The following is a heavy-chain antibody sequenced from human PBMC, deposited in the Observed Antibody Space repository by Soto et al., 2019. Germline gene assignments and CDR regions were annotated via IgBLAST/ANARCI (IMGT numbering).Heavy chain of an antibody. CDR1: GYTFINFD. CDR3: ARMASAGTLNWFDP. J-gene: IGHJ5*02. V-gene: IGHV1-8*02. D-gene: IGHD6-13*01. Sequence: QVQLVQSGDEVKEPGASVRVSCEASGYTFINFDISWVRQAAGQGLAWLGWMNPGSGQTGYASKFQGRVAMARDASTGTSHLELSSLTSDDTAVYYCARMASAGTLNWFDPWGQGTLVTVSS. CDR2: MNPGSGQT.